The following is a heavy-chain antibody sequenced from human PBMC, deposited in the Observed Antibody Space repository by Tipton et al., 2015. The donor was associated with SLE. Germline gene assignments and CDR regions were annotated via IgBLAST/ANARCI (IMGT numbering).Heavy chain of an antibody. D-gene: IGHD4-23*01. CDR3: ARTFPYGGFDP. CDR1: GFTVSSNY. CDR2: IYYSGST. J-gene: IGHJ5*02. Sequence: GSLRLSCAASGFTVSSNYMSWVRQAPGKGLEWIGYIYYSGSTNYNPSLKSRVTISVDTSKNQFSLKLSSVTAADTAVYYCARTFPYGGFDPWGQGTLVTVSS. V-gene: IGHV4-59*02.